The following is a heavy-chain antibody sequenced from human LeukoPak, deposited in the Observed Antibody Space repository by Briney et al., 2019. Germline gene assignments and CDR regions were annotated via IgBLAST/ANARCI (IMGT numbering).Heavy chain of an antibody. Sequence: ASVKVSCKASGYTFTGYYMHWVRQAPGQGLEWMGWINPNSGGTNYAQKFQGRVTMTRDTSISTAYMELSRLRSDDTAVYYCAREKGSSYAFDIWGQGTMVTVSS. J-gene: IGHJ3*02. D-gene: IGHD6-6*01. V-gene: IGHV1-2*02. CDR3: AREKGSSYAFDI. CDR1: GYTFTGYY. CDR2: INPNSGGT.